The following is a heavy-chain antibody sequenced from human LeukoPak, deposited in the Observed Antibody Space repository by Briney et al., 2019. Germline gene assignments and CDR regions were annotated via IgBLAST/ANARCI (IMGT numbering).Heavy chain of an antibody. CDR1: GGTFSSYA. D-gene: IGHD5-18*01. CDR3: ARGTDTAMALFDY. J-gene: IGHJ4*02. Sequence: ASVKVSCKASGGTFSSYAISWVRQAPGQGLEWMGIINPSGGSTSYAQKFQGRVTMTRDTSTSTVYMELSSLRSEDTAVYYCARGTDTAMALFDYWGQGTLVTVSS. V-gene: IGHV1-46*01. CDR2: INPSGGST.